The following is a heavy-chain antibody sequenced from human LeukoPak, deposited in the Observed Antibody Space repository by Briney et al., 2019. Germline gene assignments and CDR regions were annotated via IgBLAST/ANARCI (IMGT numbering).Heavy chain of an antibody. CDR2: INHSGST. D-gene: IGHD3-16*01. CDR1: GGYFSGYY. Sequence: SETLSLTCAVYGGYFSGYYWSWIRQPPGKGLEWIGEINHSGSTNYNPSLKSRVTISVDTSKNQFSLKLSSVTAADTAVYYCASRFRRRIDPWGQGTLVTVSS. CDR3: ASRFRRRIDP. V-gene: IGHV4-34*01. J-gene: IGHJ5*02.